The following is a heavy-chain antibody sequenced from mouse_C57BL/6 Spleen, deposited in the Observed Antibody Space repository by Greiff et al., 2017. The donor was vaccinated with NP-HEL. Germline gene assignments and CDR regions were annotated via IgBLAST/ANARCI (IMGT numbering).Heavy chain of an antibody. Sequence: EVHLVESGGGLVKPGGSLKLSCAASGFTFSSYAMSWVRQTPEKRLEWVATISDGGSYTYYPDNVKGRFTISRDNAKNNLYLQMRHLKSEDTAMYYCASEGAQAHYYAMDYWGQGTSVTVSS. D-gene: IGHD3-2*02. CDR2: ISDGGSYT. CDR3: ASEGAQAHYYAMDY. CDR1: GFTFSSYA. J-gene: IGHJ4*01. V-gene: IGHV5-4*01.